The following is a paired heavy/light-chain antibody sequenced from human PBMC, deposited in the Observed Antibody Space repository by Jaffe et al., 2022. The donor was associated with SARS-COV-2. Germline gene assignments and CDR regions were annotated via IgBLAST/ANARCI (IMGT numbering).Light chain of an antibody. Sequence: EIVMTQSPATLSVSPGERATLSCRASKSVSSNLAWYQQKPGQAPRLLIYGASTRATGIPARFSGSGSGTEFTLTISSLQSEDFAVYYCQQYNYWPRTFGQGTKVEIK. V-gene: IGKV3-15*01. CDR2: GAS. CDR3: QQYNYWPRT. CDR1: KSVSSN. J-gene: IGKJ1*01.
Heavy chain of an antibody. CDR2: INQDGSGK. J-gene: IGHJ5*02. Sequence: EVQLVESGGGLVQPGESLRLSCAASGFTFSNYWMSWVRQAPGKGLEWVANINQDGSGKYYVDSVKGRFTISRDNAKNSLYLQLSSLGADDTAVYYCARDSHYCTSTTCYYWFDPWGQGTLVTVSS. D-gene: IGHD2-2*01. CDR1: GFTFSNYW. CDR3: ARDSHYCTSTTCYYWFDP. V-gene: IGHV3-7*03.